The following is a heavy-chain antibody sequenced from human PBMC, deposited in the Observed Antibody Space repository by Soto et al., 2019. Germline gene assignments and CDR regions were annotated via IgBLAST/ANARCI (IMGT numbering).Heavy chain of an antibody. Sequence: SETLSLTCTVSVGSISSYYWSWIRQPPGKGLEWIGYIYYSGSTNYNPSLKSRVTISVDTSKNQFSLKLSSVTAADTAVYYCARDGEYSSSSGIGYYYYGMDVWGQGTTVTVSS. J-gene: IGHJ6*02. CDR3: ARDGEYSSSSGIGYYYYGMDV. CDR1: VGSISSYY. D-gene: IGHD6-6*01. V-gene: IGHV4-59*01. CDR2: IYYSGST.